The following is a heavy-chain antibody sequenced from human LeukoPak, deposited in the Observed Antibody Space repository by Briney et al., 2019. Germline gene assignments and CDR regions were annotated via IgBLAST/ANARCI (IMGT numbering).Heavy chain of an antibody. V-gene: IGHV4-39*07. J-gene: IGHJ5*02. Sequence: SETLSLTCTVSGGSISSSNNYWGWIRQSPGKGLEWIGNIYSSGNTYYNPSLKSRVTISIDTSRNQFSLKVTSVSAADTAVYYCARGPEWAYFDPWGQGTLVTVSS. CDR2: IYSSGNT. D-gene: IGHD1-14*01. CDR1: GGSISSSNNY. CDR3: ARGPEWAYFDP.